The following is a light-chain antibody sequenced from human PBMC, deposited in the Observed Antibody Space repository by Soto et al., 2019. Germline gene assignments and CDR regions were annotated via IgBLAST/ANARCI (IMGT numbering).Light chain of an antibody. J-gene: IGLJ2*01. CDR3: SSYTSSSTLV. V-gene: IGLV2-14*01. CDR2: DVS. Sequence: QSVLTQPASVSGSPGQSITISCTGTSSDVGGYNYVSWYQQHPGKAPKLIIYDVSNRPSGVSNRFSGSKSGNTAPLTISGLQAEDEADYYCSSYTSSSTLVFGGGTKLTVL. CDR1: SSDVGGYNY.